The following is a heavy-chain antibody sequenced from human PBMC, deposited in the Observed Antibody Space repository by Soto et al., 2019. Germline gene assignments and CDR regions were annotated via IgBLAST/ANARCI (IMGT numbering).Heavy chain of an antibody. CDR2: ISSSSSFI. V-gene: IGHV3-21*01. J-gene: IGHJ2*01. D-gene: IGHD3-10*01. CDR1: GFTFSSYS. Sequence: PAGSLRLSCAASGFTFSSYSMNWVRQAPGKGLEWVSSISSSSSFIYQADSLKGRFTISRDNAKNSLSLQMISLRAEDTAVYYCARDRDWYFDLWGRGTLVTVAS. CDR3: ARDRDWYFDL.